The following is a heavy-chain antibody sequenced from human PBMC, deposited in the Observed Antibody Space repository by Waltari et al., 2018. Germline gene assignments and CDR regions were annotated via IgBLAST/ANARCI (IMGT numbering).Heavy chain of an antibody. CDR1: GGSIRSGSYY. D-gene: IGHD3-16*02. CDR2: IYTSGST. CDR3: ARDWGITFGGVIGN. J-gene: IGHJ4*02. V-gene: IGHV4-61*02. Sequence: QVQLQESGPGLVKPSQTLSLTCTVSGGSIRSGSYYWSWIRQPAGKGLEWIGRIYTSGSTNYNPSLKSRVTISVDTSKNQFSLKLSSVTAADTAVYYCARDWGITFGGVIGNWGQGTLVTVSS.